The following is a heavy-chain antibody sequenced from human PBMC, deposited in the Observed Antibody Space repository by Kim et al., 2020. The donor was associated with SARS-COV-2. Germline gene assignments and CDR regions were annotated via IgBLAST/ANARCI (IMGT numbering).Heavy chain of an antibody. J-gene: IGHJ2*01. Sequence: SETLSLTCTVSGGSISSYYWSWIRQPPGKGLEWIGYIYYSGSTNYNPSLKSRVTISVDTSKNQFSLKLSSVTAADTAVYYCARDHREWLKYTANGYFDLWGRGTLVTVSS. CDR3: ARDHREWLKYTANGYFDL. V-gene: IGHV4-59*01. D-gene: IGHD3-3*01. CDR2: IYYSGST. CDR1: GGSISSYY.